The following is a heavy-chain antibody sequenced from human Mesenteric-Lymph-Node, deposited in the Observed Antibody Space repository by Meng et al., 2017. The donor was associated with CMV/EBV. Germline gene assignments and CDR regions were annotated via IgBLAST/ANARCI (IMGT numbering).Heavy chain of an antibody. V-gene: IGHV3-48*03. CDR1: GFTFSSYE. Sequence: GESLKISCAASGFTFSSYEMNWVRQAPGKGLEWVSYISSSGSTIYYADSVKGRFTISRDNAKNSLYLQMNSLRAEDTAVYYCARAGGTIFGVATSYYGMDVWGQGTTVTVSS. CDR3: ARAGGTIFGVATSYYGMDV. D-gene: IGHD3-3*01. CDR2: ISSSGSTI. J-gene: IGHJ6*02.